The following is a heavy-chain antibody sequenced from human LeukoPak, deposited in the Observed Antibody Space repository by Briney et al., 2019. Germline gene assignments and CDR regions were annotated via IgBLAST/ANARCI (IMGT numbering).Heavy chain of an antibody. CDR1: GYTFTSYG. D-gene: IGHD3-9*01. Sequence: RASVKVSCKASGYTFTSYGISWVRQAPGQGLEWMGWISAYNGNTNYAQKLQGRVTMTTDTSTSTAYMELRSLRSDDTAVYYCARDKKFEWAKRRTGAFDIWGQGTMVTVSS. V-gene: IGHV1-18*01. CDR3: ARDKKFEWAKRRTGAFDI. J-gene: IGHJ3*02. CDR2: ISAYNGNT.